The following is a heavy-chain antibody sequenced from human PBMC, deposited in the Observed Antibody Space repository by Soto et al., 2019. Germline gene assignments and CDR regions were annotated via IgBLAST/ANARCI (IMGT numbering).Heavy chain of an antibody. J-gene: IGHJ4*02. CDR3: AREKRSMVTWRGRRTFVGYFDY. Sequence: QVQLVQSGSELKKPGASVKVSCKASGYTFTSYAMNWVRQAPGQGLEWMGWINTNTGNPTYAQGFTGRFVFSLDTSVSTAYLQICSLKAEDTAVYYCAREKRSMVTWRGRRTFVGYFDYWGQGTLVTVSS. CDR1: GYTFTSYA. V-gene: IGHV7-4-1*01. D-gene: IGHD5-18*01. CDR2: INTNTGNP.